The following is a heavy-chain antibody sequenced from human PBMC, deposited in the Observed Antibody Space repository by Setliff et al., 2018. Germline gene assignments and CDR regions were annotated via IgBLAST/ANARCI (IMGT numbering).Heavy chain of an antibody. CDR3: ASLPYYDSSGYSLSYY. D-gene: IGHD3-22*01. V-gene: IGHV4-59*05. CDR2: IYYSGST. Sequence: SETLSLTCNVSGGSISSYSWSWIRQAPGKGLEWIGSIYYSGSTYYNPSLKSRVTISVDTSKNQFSLKLSSVTAADTAVYYCASLPYYDSSGYSLSYYWGQGTLVTVSS. CDR1: GGSISSYS. J-gene: IGHJ4*02.